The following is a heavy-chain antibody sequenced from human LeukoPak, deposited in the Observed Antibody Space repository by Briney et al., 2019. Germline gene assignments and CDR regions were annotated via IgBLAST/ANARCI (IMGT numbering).Heavy chain of an antibody. CDR2: INPNSGGT. D-gene: IGHD3-16*02. CDR3: ATSFLTFGGVIVDY. V-gene: IGHV1-2*02. CDR1: GYTFTGYY. Sequence: GASVKVSCKASGYTFTGYYMHWVRQAPGQGLEWMGWINPNSGGTNYARKFQGRVTMTRDTSISTAYMELSRLRSDDTAVYYCATSFLTFGGVIVDYWGQGTLVTVSS. J-gene: IGHJ4*02.